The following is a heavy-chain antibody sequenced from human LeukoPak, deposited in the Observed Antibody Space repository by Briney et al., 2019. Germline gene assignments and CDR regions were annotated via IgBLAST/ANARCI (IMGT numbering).Heavy chain of an antibody. D-gene: IGHD2-2*03. CDR3: ARVAAVLDIVVVPAAMDQNWFDP. J-gene: IGHJ5*02. CDR1: GYTFTSYG. Sequence: ASVKVSCKASGYTFTSYGISWVRQAPGQGLEWMGWISAYNGNTNYAQKLQGRVTMTTDTSTSTAYMELRSLRSDDPAVYYCARVAAVLDIVVVPAAMDQNWFDPWGQGTLVTVSS. CDR2: ISAYNGNT. V-gene: IGHV1-18*01.